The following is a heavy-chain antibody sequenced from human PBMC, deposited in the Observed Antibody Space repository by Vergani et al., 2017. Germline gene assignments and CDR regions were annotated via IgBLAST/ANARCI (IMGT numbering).Heavy chain of an antibody. V-gene: IGHV4-39*01. CDR2: IYYSGST. D-gene: IGHD5-24*01. CDR1: GGSISSSSYY. CDR3: ATQTRDHTYYYYMDV. J-gene: IGHJ6*03. Sequence: QLQLQESGPGLVKPSETLSLTCTVSGGSISSSSYYWGWIRQPPGKGLEWIGSIYYSGSTYYNPSLKSRVTISVDTSKNQFSLKLSSVTAADTAVYYCATQTRDHTYYYYMDVWGKGTTVTVSS.